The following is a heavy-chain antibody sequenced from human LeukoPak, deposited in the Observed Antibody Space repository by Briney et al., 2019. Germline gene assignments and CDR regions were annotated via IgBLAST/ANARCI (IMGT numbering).Heavy chain of an antibody. D-gene: IGHD3-10*01. CDR3: ARYLGSGSYD. J-gene: IGHJ4*02. CDR1: GGTFSSYA. V-gene: IGHV1-69*05. Sequence: GASVKVSCKASGGTFSSYAISWVRQAPGQGLEWMGGIIPIFGTANYAQKFQGRVTITTDESTSTAYMELRSLRSDDTAVYYCARYLGSGSYDWGQGTLVTVSS. CDR2: IIPIFGTA.